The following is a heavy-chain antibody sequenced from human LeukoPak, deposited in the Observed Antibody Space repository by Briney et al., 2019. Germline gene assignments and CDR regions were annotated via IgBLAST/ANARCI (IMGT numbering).Heavy chain of an antibody. Sequence: GGSLRLSCAASGFTFSSYAMNWVRQAPGKGLEWVSGISGSGTNTDYIDSVKGRFTVSRDNSKNTLYLQMSSLRAEDTAVYYCAKWSELVPYLDYWGQGTLVTVSS. CDR1: GFTFSSYA. J-gene: IGHJ4*02. CDR3: AKWSELVPYLDY. V-gene: IGHV3-23*01. CDR2: ISGSGTNT. D-gene: IGHD6-13*01.